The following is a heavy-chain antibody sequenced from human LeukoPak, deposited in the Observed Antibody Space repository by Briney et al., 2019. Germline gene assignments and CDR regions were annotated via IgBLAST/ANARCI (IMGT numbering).Heavy chain of an antibody. D-gene: IGHD3-9*01. J-gene: IGHJ5*02. CDR2: IYHSGTT. Sequence: SETLSLTCTVSGGSISSGDYYWSWIRQPPGKGLEWIGTIYHSGTTYYNPSLKSRVTISVDTSKNQFFLKLSSVTAADTAVYYCARLPTGYPNWFDPWGQGSLVTVSS. CDR3: ARLPTGYPNWFDP. CDR1: GGSISSGDYY. V-gene: IGHV4-39*01.